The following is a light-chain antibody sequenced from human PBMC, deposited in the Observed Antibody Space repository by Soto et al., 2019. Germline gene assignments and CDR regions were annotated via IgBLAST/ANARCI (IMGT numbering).Light chain of an antibody. V-gene: IGKV1-5*03. CDR1: QSISNW. Sequence: MMQFPATLSVSPGERVTLSCRASQSISNWLAWYQQKPGKAPNLLVYKASILESGVPSRFSGSGSGTDFTLTISSLQPDDSATYFCQQYNSFSSAFGQGTKVDIK. CDR3: QQYNSFSSA. J-gene: IGKJ1*01. CDR2: KAS.